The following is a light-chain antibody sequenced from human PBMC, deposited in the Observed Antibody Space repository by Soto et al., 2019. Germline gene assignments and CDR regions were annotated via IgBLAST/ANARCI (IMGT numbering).Light chain of an antibody. CDR3: SSYTSSSSYV. Sequence: QSGLTQPPSVSGSPGQSVTISCTGTSSDVGSYNRVSWYQQPPGTAPKLMIYEVSNRPSGVPDRFSGSKSGNTASLTISGLQAEDEADYYCSSYTSSSSYVFGTWTKVTVL. CDR2: EVS. CDR1: SSDVGSYNR. V-gene: IGLV2-18*02. J-gene: IGLJ1*01.